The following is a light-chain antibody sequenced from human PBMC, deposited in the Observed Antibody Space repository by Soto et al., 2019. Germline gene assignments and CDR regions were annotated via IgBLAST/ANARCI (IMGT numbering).Light chain of an antibody. CDR3: QQYSDNWT. Sequence: DIQMTQSPPTLSASVGDRVTITCRASQSISSWLAWYQQKPGTAPKLLIYKASTLQSGVPSRFSGSGSGTEFTLTISSLQPDDFATYYCQQYSDNWTFGQGTKVEIK. J-gene: IGKJ1*01. V-gene: IGKV1-5*03. CDR1: QSISSW. CDR2: KAS.